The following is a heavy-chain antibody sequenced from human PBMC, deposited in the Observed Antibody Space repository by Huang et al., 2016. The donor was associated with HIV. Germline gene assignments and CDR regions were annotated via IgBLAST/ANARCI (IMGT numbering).Heavy chain of an antibody. J-gene: IGHJ4*02. CDR2: INRDGSST. Sequence: EVQLLESGGGLVQPGGSLRLSCAASGFSISSYWMHWVRQAPGKGVGWVARINRDGSSTSYADAVKGRFTISRDNAKNTLYLQMNSLRAEYTAVYYCARDPRIQSWLNFFDYWGQGTLVSVSS. V-gene: IGHV3-74*01. D-gene: IGHD3-22*01. CDR1: GFSISSYW. CDR3: ARDPRIQSWLNFFDY.